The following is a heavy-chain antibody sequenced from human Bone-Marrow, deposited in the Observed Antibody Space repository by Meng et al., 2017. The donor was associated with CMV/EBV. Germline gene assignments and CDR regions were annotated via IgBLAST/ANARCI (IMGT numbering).Heavy chain of an antibody. Sequence: SEPLSLTCAVYGGSFSGYYWSWIRQPPGKGLEWIGEINHSGSTNYNPSPKSRVTISVDTSKNQLSLKLSSVTAADTAVYYCARGRRSGSYFFYYGMDVWGQGTTVTVSS. J-gene: IGHJ6*02. CDR1: GGSFSGYY. CDR2: INHSGST. V-gene: IGHV4-34*01. D-gene: IGHD1-26*01. CDR3: ARGRRSGSYFFYYGMDV.